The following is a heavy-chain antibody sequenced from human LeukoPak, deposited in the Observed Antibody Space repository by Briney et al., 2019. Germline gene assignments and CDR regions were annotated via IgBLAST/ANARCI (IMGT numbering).Heavy chain of an antibody. J-gene: IGHJ2*01. Sequence: ASVKVSCKASGYTFTSYGISWVRQAPGQGLEWMGWISAYNGNTNYAQKLQGRVTMTTDTSTSTAYMELRSLRSDDTAVYYCARGQPYSSGWYYNPNWYFDLWGRGTLVTVSS. CDR3: ARGQPYSSGWYYNPNWYFDL. CDR1: GYTFTSYG. D-gene: IGHD6-19*01. V-gene: IGHV1-18*01. CDR2: ISAYNGNT.